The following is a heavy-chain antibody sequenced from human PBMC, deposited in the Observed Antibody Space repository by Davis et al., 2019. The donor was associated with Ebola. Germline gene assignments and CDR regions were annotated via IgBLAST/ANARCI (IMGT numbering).Heavy chain of an antibody. CDR2: IRSKAYGGTT. V-gene: IGHV3-49*03. CDR1: GFTFGGYA. CDR3: TRDYGGNSDY. Sequence: PGGSLRLSCTASGFTFGGYAMSWFRQAPGKGLEWVGFIRSKAYGGTTEYAASVKGRFTISRDDSKSIAYLQMNSLKTEDTAVYYCTRDYGGNSDYWGQGTLVTVSS. J-gene: IGHJ4*02. D-gene: IGHD4-23*01.